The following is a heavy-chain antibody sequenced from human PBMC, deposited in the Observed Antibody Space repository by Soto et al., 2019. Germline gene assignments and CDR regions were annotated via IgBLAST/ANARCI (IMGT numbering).Heavy chain of an antibody. CDR3: ARDDHYRYYYYYGMDV. V-gene: IGHV1-69*13. J-gene: IGHJ6*02. D-gene: IGHD3-10*01. CDR1: GGTFSSYA. CDR2: IIPIFGTA. Sequence: GASVKVSCKASGGTFSSYAISWVRQAPGQGLEWMGGIIPIFGTANYAQKFQGRVTITADESTSTAYMELSSLRSEDTAVYYCARDDHYRYYYYYGMDVWGQGTTVTVSS.